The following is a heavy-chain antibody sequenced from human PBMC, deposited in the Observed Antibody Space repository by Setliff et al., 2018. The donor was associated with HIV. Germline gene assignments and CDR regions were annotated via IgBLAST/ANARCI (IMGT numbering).Heavy chain of an antibody. V-gene: IGHV1-69*13. Sequence: ASVKVSCKTSGGTFSSYSITWVRQAPGQGLEWMGGIIPLFGSADYAQRFQGRVTITADESTSTAYMELTSLRSEDTAMYYCVVVNKVTDFEYWGQGTLVTVSS. CDR2: IIPLFGSA. CDR3: VVVNKVTDFEY. D-gene: IGHD2-21*01. CDR1: GGTFSSYS. J-gene: IGHJ4*02.